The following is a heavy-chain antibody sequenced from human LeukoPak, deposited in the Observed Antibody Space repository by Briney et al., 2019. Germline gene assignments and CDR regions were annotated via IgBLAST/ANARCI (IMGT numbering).Heavy chain of an antibody. J-gene: IGHJ4*02. CDR1: GYTFTGYY. Sequence: ASVKVSCKASGYTFTGYYMHWVRQAPGQGLAWMGWINPNSGGTNYAQKFQGRVTMTRDTSISTAYMELSRLRSDDTAVYYCARERNIVATITAANDYWGQGTLVTVSS. D-gene: IGHD5-12*01. CDR2: INPNSGGT. CDR3: ARERNIVATITAANDY. V-gene: IGHV1-2*02.